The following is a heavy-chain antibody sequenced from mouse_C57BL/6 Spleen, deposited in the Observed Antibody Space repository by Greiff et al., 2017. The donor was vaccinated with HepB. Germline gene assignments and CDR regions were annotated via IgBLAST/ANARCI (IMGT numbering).Heavy chain of an antibody. V-gene: IGHV1-81*01. D-gene: IGHD1-1*01. CDR1: GYTFTSYG. J-gene: IGHJ2*01. CDR2: IYPRSGNT. Sequence: QVQLKESGAELARPGASVKLSCKASGYTFTSYGISWVKQRTGQGLEWIGEIYPRSGNTYYNEKFKGKATLTADKSSSTAYMELRSLTSEDSAVYFCAKGGTTVVAYYFDYWGQGTTLTVSS. CDR3: AKGGTTVVAYYFDY.